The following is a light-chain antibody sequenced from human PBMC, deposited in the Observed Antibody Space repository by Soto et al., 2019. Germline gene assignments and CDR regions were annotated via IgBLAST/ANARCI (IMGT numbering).Light chain of an antibody. J-gene: IGLJ2*01. Sequence: LTQPPSVSVAPGKTARITCGGYNIESKSVHWPQQKPGQAPVLVIYYDSDRPSGIPERFSGSNSGNTATLTISRVEVGDEADYYCQVWDSSSDHPGGVFGGGTKLTVL. CDR2: YDS. CDR1: NIESKS. V-gene: IGLV3-21*04. CDR3: QVWDSSSDHPGGV.